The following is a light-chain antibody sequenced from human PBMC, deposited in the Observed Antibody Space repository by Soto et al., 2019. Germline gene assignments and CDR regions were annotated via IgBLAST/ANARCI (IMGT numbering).Light chain of an antibody. Sequence: QSALTQPRSVSGYPGQSVTISCTGTSSDVGGYNYVSWYQQHPGKAPKLMIYDVSKRPSGVPDRFSGSKSGNTASLTISGLQAEDEADYCCCSYAGSSWVFGGGTKLTVL. CDR2: DVS. J-gene: IGLJ3*02. V-gene: IGLV2-11*01. CDR1: SSDVGGYNY. CDR3: CSYAGSSWV.